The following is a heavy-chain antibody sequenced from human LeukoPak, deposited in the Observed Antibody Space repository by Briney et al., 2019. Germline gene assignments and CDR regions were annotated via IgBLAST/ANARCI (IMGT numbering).Heavy chain of an antibody. CDR2: MNPNSGNT. CDR1: GYTFTSYD. CDR3: ARGAGYCSSTSCSLGY. J-gene: IGHJ4*02. D-gene: IGHD2-2*01. V-gene: IGHV1-8*03. Sequence: ASVKVSCKTSGYTFTSYDINWVRQATGQGLEWMGWMNPNSGNTGYAQKFQGRVTITRNTSISTAYMELSSLRSEDTAVYYCARGAGYCSSTSCSLGYWGQGTLVTVSS.